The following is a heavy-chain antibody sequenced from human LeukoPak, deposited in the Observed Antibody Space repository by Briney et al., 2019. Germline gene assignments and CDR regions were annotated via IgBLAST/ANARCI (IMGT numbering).Heavy chain of an antibody. CDR1: GFTFSSYW. Sequence: GGSLRLSCAASGFTFSSYWMSWVRQAPGKGLEWVANIKQDGSEKYYVDSVKGRFTISRDNAKNSLYLQMNSLRAEDTAVYYCAREYGGYNYAGYYYYYMDVWGKGTMVTISS. V-gene: IGHV3-7*01. CDR3: AREYGGYNYAGYYYYYMDV. CDR2: IKQDGSEK. J-gene: IGHJ6*03. D-gene: IGHD5-24*01.